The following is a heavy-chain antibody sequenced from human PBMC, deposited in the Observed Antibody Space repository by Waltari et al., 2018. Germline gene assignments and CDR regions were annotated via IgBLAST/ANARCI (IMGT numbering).Heavy chain of an antibody. D-gene: IGHD2-21*01. V-gene: IGHV4-59*01. CDR2: IYYSGST. Sequence: QVQLQESGPGLVKPSETLSLTCTVSGGSLSSYYWRWLRQAPGKGLAWVGYIYYSGSTNDNPAVKRGGTISVETNKKKLFLKLSSVTAAETAVDYCARKWGGECVGWGQGTLVTVSS. CDR3: ARKWGGECVG. CDR1: GGSLSSYY. J-gene: IGHJ4*02.